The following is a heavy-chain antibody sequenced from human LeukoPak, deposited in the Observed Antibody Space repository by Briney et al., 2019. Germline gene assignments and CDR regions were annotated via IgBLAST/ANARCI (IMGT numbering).Heavy chain of an antibody. D-gene: IGHD3-10*01. CDR1: GGSISNYY. V-gene: IGHV4-59*08. CDR3: ARAGPGYSFDY. Sequence: SETLSLTCTVSGGSISNYYWSWIRQPPGKGLEWIGYLYYSGSTNYNPSLKSRVTISVDTSKNQFSLKLTSVTAADTAMYYCARAGPGYSFDYWGQGTPVTVSS. CDR2: LYYSGST. J-gene: IGHJ4*02.